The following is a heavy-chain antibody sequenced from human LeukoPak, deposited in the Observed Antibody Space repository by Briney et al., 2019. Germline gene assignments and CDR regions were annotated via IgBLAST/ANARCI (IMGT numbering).Heavy chain of an antibody. CDR1: GFTFSSYA. CDR3: ARDGTQQLVLFEGVIYYFDY. V-gene: IGHV3-23*01. CDR2: ISGSGGST. J-gene: IGHJ4*02. Sequence: PGGSLRLSCAASGFTFSSYAMSWVRQAPGKGLEWVSAISGSGGSTYYADSVKGRFTISRDNSKNTLYLQMNSLRAEDTAVYYCARDGTQQLVLFEGVIYYFDYWGQGTLVTVSS. D-gene: IGHD6-13*01.